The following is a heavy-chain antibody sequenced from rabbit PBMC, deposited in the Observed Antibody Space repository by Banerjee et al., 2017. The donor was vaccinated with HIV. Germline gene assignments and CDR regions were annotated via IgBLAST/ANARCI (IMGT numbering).Heavy chain of an antibody. CDR2: IYGGSSGST. CDR3: ARDANYAADAYGGLNL. J-gene: IGHJ6*01. CDR1: GFSFSRSYW. D-gene: IGHD6-1*01. Sequence: QEQLEESGGDLVKPEGSLTLTCKASGFSFSRSYWICWVRQAPGKGLEWIACIYGGSSGSTYYASWAKGRFTISKTSSTTVTLQMTSLTAADTATYFCARDANYAADAYGGLNLWGQGTLVTVS. V-gene: IGHV1S45*01.